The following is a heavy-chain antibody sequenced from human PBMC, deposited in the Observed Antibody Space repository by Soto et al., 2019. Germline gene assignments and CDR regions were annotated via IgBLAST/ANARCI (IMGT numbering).Heavy chain of an antibody. Sequence: GGSLRLSCAASGFTFDDYTMHWVRQAPGKGLEWVSLISWDGGSTYYADSVKGRFTISRDNSKNSLYLQMNSLRTEDTALYYCAMGTYDSSGPPDYWGQGTLVTVSS. CDR2: ISWDGGST. CDR1: GFTFDDYT. CDR3: AMGTYDSSGPPDY. V-gene: IGHV3-43*01. D-gene: IGHD3-22*01. J-gene: IGHJ4*02.